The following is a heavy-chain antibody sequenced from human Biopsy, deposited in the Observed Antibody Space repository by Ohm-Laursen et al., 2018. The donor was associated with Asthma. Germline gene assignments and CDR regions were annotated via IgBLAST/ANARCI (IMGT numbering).Heavy chain of an antibody. CDR1: GGTFGNYA. D-gene: IGHD6-13*01. J-gene: IGHJ6*02. CDR3: ASPSSSREILYYYYNMDI. CDR2: ISPVFGST. Sequence: SSVKVSCKASGGTFGNYAISWVRQAPGLGLEWMGGISPVFGSTDIAQKFQGRVTISADIFTKTAYLEVSSLRSDDTAVYYCASPSSSREILYYYYNMDIWGQGTTVTV. V-gene: IGHV1-69*06.